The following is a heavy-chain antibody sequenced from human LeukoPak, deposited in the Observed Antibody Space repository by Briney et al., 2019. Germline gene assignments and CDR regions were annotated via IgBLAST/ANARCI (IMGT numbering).Heavy chain of an antibody. CDR3: ARGTPYDSWSGYYTGAFDI. CDR1: GGTFSSYA. D-gene: IGHD3-3*01. CDR2: IIPIFGTA. V-gene: IGHV1-69*01. Sequence: SVKVSCKASGGTFSSYAISWVRQAPGQGLEWMGGIIPIFGTANYAQKFQGRVTITADESTSTAYMELSSLRSEDTAVYYCARGTPYDSWSGYYTGAFDIWGQGTMVTVSS. J-gene: IGHJ3*02.